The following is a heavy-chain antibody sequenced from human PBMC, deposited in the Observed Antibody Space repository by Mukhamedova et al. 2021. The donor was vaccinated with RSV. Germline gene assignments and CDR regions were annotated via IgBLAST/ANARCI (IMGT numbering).Heavy chain of an antibody. D-gene: IGHD6-19*01. CDR3: ARTLRTAVAGIPVGRGESGGYAFD. V-gene: IGHV1-18*01. CDR2: ISAYNGNT. J-gene: IGHJ3*02. Sequence: VRQAPGQGLEWMGWISAYNGNTNYAQKLQGRVTMTTDTSTSTAYMELRSLRSDDTAVYYCARTLRTAVAGIPVGRGESGGYAFD.